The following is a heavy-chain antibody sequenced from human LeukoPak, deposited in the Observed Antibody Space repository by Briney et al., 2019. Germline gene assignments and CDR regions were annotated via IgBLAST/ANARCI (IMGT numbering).Heavy chain of an antibody. J-gene: IGHJ4*02. D-gene: IGHD3-10*01. Sequence: SETLSLTCTVSSGSISSSSYYWGWIRQPPGKGLEWIGTIYYSGSTYYNPSLKSRVTISADTSKNQFSLKLSSVTAADTAVYYCARHYGRHYFDYWGQGTLVTVSS. CDR3: ARHYGRHYFDY. CDR1: SGSISSSSYY. V-gene: IGHV4-39*01. CDR2: IYYSGST.